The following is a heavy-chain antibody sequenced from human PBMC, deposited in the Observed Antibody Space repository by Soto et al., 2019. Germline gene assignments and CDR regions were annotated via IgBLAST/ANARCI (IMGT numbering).Heavy chain of an antibody. CDR3: ARGVFAGNPSTDS. V-gene: IGHV4-34*01. CDR1: GGSLSGYY. CDR2: INHSGST. D-gene: IGHD3-10*01. Sequence: SETLSLTCAVYGGSLSGYYWSWIRQPPGKGLEWIGEINHSGSTNYSPSLKSRVTILVDTSKNQFSLQLSSVTAADTAMYYCARGVFAGNPSTDSWGQETLVTVP. J-gene: IGHJ5*01.